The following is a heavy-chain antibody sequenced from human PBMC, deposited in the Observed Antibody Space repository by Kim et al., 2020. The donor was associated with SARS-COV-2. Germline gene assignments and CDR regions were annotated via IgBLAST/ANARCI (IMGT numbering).Heavy chain of an antibody. CDR1: GFTFSSYG. J-gene: IGHJ6*03. Sequence: GGSLRPSCAASGFTFSSYGMHWVRQAPGKGLEWVAVISYDGSNKYYADSVKGRFTISRDNSKNTLYLQMNSLRAEDTAVYYCAKEAGLDYYDSSGYCMDV. CDR2: ISYDGSNK. V-gene: IGHV3-30*18. D-gene: IGHD3-22*01. CDR3: AKEAGLDYYDSSGYCMDV.